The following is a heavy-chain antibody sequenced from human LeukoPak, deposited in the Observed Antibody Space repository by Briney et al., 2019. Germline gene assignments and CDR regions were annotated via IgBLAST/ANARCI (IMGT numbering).Heavy chain of an antibody. Sequence: SETLSLTCTVSGASISDYYWSWIRQSAGKGLEWIGRISTTGSTYYNASFQSRVTMSADPSKTLFFLRLRSVTAADTAVYYCARSPSTIGWNWGYYFDYWGQGSLVTVSS. V-gene: IGHV4-4*07. D-gene: IGHD3-3*01. J-gene: IGHJ4*02. CDR2: ISTTGST. CDR3: ARSPSTIGWNWGYYFDY. CDR1: GASISDYY.